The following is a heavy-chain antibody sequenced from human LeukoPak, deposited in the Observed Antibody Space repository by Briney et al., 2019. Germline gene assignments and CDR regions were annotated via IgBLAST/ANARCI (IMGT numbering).Heavy chain of an antibody. J-gene: IGHJ4*02. CDR1: GGSISSYY. Sequence: PSETLSLTCTVSGGSISSYYWSWIRQPPGKGLEWIGYIYYSGSTYYNPSLKSRVTISVDTSKNQFSLKLSSVTAADTAVYYCARHSPYYDIPYWGQGTLVTVSS. CDR3: ARHSPYYDIPY. V-gene: IGHV4-59*08. D-gene: IGHD3-9*01. CDR2: IYYSGST.